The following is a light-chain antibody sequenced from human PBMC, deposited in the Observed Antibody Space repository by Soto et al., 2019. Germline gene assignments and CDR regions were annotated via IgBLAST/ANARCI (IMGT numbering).Light chain of an antibody. V-gene: IGLV1-44*01. J-gene: IGLJ3*02. CDR3: AAWDDSLNGRGV. CDR1: SSNIGSNT. Sequence: QSVLTQPPSASGTPGQRVTISCSGRSSNIGSNTVNWYQQLPGTAPKLLIYSNNQRPSGVPDRFSGARSGTSASLAISGLQSEDECDYYCAAWDDSLNGRGVFGVGTQRTVL. CDR2: SNN.